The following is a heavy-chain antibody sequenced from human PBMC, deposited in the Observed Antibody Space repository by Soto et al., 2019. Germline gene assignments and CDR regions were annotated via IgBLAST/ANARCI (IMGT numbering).Heavy chain of an antibody. CDR3: ARDLTF. Sequence: GGSLRLSCTSSGFTCSSYWMTWVRQAPGKGLEWVANIKEDGSEKYFVDSVGGRFTISRDNAKNTLYLQMNSLRAEDTAMYYCARDLTFWGQGTLVTVSS. CDR2: IKEDGSEK. V-gene: IGHV3-7*04. CDR1: GFTCSSYW. J-gene: IGHJ4*02.